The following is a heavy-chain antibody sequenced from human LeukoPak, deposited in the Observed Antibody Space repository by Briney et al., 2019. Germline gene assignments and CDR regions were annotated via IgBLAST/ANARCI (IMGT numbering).Heavy chain of an antibody. CDR3: ARGLGGDFWSGFDY. CDR2: IYYSGGT. CDR1: GDSISSYY. Sequence: SETLSLTCTVSGDSISSYYWSWIRQPPGKGLEWIGYIYYSGGTNYNPSLKSRVTISIDTSKNQFSLKLSSVTAADTAVYYCARGLGGDFWSGFDYWGQGTLVTVSS. V-gene: IGHV4-59*08. D-gene: IGHD3-3*01. J-gene: IGHJ4*02.